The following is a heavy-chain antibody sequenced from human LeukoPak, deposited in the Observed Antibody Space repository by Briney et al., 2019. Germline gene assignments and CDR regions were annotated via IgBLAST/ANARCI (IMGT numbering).Heavy chain of an antibody. J-gene: IGHJ5*02. Sequence: SVKVSCKASGGTFSSYAISWVRQAPGQGLEWMGRIIPILGIANYAQKFQGRVTITADKSTSTAYMELSSLRSEDTAVYYCARELYDFWSGFSRPYNWFDPWGQGTLVTVSS. V-gene: IGHV1-69*04. CDR2: IIPILGIA. D-gene: IGHD3-3*01. CDR1: GGTFSSYA. CDR3: ARELYDFWSGFSRPYNWFDP.